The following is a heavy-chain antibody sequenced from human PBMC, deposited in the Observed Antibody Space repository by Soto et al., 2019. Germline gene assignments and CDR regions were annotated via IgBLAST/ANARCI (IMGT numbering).Heavy chain of an antibody. CDR1: GYSFTSYW. CDR3: ARHLRRFGEFWAGMDV. CDR2: IYPGDSDT. D-gene: IGHD3-10*01. V-gene: IGHV5-51*01. Sequence: PGESLKISCKGSGYSFTSYWIGWVRQMPGKGLEWMGIIYPGDSDTRYSPSFQGQVTISADKSISTAYLQWSSLKASDTAMYYCARHLRRFGEFWAGMDVWGQGTTVTVSS. J-gene: IGHJ6*02.